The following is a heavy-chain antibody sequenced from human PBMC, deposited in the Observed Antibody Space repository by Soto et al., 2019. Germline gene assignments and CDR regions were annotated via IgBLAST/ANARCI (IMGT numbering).Heavy chain of an antibody. CDR3: ARQAIAAHYYYYMDV. D-gene: IGHD6-13*01. J-gene: IGHJ6*03. CDR1: GGSSSRYY. Sequence: SETLSLTCTVYGGSSSRYYWSWIRQPPGKGLEWIGEINHSGSTNYNPSLKSRVTISVDTSKNQFSLKLSSVTAADTAVYYCARQAIAAHYYYYMDVWGKGTTVTVSS. CDR2: INHSGST. V-gene: IGHV4-34*01.